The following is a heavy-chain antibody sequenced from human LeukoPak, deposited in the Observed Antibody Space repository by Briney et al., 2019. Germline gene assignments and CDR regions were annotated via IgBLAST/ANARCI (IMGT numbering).Heavy chain of an antibody. CDR1: GFTFEDYA. V-gene: IGHV3-9*01. Sequence: SGGSLRLSCAASGFTFEDYAMYWVRQAPGKGLEWVSGISWNSGSIGYADSVKGRFTISRDNAKNSLYLQMYSLRAEDTALYYCAKGPAGNYGSGSYPDYWGQGTLVTVSS. J-gene: IGHJ4*02. CDR2: ISWNSGSI. D-gene: IGHD3-10*01. CDR3: AKGPAGNYGSGSYPDY.